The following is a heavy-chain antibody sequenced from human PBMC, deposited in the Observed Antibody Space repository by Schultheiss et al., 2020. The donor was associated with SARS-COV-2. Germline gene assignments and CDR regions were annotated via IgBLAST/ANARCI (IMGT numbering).Heavy chain of an antibody. J-gene: IGHJ4*02. Sequence: SQTLSLTCAVYGGSFSGYYWSWIRQPPGKGLEWIGEINHSGSTNYNPSLKSRVTISVDTSKNQFSLKLSSVTAADTAVYYCARDLAVSGSSPVDYWGQGTLVTVSS. V-gene: IGHV4-34*01. CDR3: ARDLAVSGSSPVDY. D-gene: IGHD1-26*01. CDR1: GGSFSGYY. CDR2: INHSGST.